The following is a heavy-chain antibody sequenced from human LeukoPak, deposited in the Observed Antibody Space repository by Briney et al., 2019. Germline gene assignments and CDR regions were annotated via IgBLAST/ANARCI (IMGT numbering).Heavy chain of an antibody. J-gene: IGHJ6*03. D-gene: IGHD6-13*01. CDR3: ASRELSSSPPYYYYMDV. V-gene: IGHV3-23*01. Sequence: GGSLRLSCAASGFPFSTYAMNWVRLAPGKGLEWVSSIRGTGGDTYYADSVKGRFIISRDNSKNTLYLQMNSLRAEDTAVYYCASRELSSSPPYYYYMDVWGKGTTVTISS. CDR2: IRGTGGDT. CDR1: GFPFSTYA.